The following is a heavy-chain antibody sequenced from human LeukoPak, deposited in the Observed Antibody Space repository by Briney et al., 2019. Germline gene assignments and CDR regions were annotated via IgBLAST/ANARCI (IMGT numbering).Heavy chain of an antibody. CDR2: IWYDGSNK. J-gene: IGHJ4*02. CDR3: ARDDDRSGYLEY. D-gene: IGHD3-22*01. V-gene: IGHV3-33*01. CDR1: GFSFRSHG. Sequence: PGRSLRLSCAASGFSFRSHGMHWVRQAPGKGLEWVAVIWYDGSNKYYADSVKGRFTISRDNSKNTLYLQMNSLRAEDTAVYYCARDDDRSGYLEYWGQGTLVTVSS.